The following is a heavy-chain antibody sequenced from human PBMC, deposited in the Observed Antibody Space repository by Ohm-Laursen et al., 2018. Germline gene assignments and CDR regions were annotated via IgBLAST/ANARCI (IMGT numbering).Heavy chain of an antibody. J-gene: IGHJ4*02. D-gene: IGHD6-13*01. CDR1: GFTFSRYS. V-gene: IGHV3-21*04. CDR2: ISSSSSYI. CDR3: ARGGQQQVEDY. Sequence: GSLRLSCSASGFTFSRYSMNWVRQAPGKGLEWVSSISSSSSYIYYADSVKGRFTISRDNAKNSLYLQMNSLRAEDTAVYYCARGGQQQVEDYWGQGTLVTVSS.